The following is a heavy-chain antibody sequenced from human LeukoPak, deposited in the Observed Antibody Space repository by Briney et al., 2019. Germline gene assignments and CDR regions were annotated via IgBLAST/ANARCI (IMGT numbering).Heavy chain of an antibody. CDR2: IYYSGST. J-gene: IGHJ4*02. Sequence: SETLSLTCTVSGGSISSYYWSWLRQPPGKGLEWIGYIYYSGSTNYNPSLKSRVTISVDTSKNQFSLKLSSVTAADTAVYYCARVVYGEYRFDYWGQGTLVTVSS. V-gene: IGHV4-59*01. CDR1: GGSISSYY. D-gene: IGHD4-17*01. CDR3: ARVVYGEYRFDY.